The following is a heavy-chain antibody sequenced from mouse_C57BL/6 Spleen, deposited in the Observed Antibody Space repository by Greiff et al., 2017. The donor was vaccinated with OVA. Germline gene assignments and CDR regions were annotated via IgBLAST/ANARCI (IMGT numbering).Heavy chain of an antibody. CDR3: ARDAYYSNYDAMDY. D-gene: IGHD2-5*01. CDR2: ISDGGSYT. J-gene: IGHJ4*01. CDR1: GFTFSSYA. Sequence: EVQRVESGGGLVKPGGSLKLSCAASGFTFSSYAMSWVRQTPEKRLEWVATISDGGSYTYYPDNVKGRFTISRDNAKNNLYLQMSHLKSEDTAMYYCARDAYYSNYDAMDYWGQGTSVTVSS. V-gene: IGHV5-4*01.